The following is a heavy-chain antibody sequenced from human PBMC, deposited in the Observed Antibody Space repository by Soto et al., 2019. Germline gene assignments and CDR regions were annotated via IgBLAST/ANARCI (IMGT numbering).Heavy chain of an antibody. D-gene: IGHD2-15*01. J-gene: IGHJ4*02. V-gene: IGHV4-59*01. CDR3: AKDPDIVVVTTYGY. Sequence: SETLSLTCTVSGGSISSYYWSWIRQPPGKGLEWIGYIYYSGSTNYNPSLKSRVTISVDTSKNQFSLKLSSVTAADTAVYYCAKDPDIVVVTTYGYWGQGTLVTVSS. CDR2: IYYSGST. CDR1: GGSISSYY.